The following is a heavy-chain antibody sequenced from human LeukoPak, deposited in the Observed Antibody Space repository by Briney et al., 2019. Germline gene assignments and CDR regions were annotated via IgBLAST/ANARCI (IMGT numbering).Heavy chain of an antibody. D-gene: IGHD1-26*01. J-gene: IGHJ4*02. Sequence: SETLSLTCTVSGGSISSGGYYWSWIRQPPGKGLEWIGYIYHSGSTYYNPSLKSRVTLSVETSKNQFSLRLHSVTAADTAVYYCARRPRNSGNYGGPSGLDYWGQGTRVTVSS. V-gene: IGHV4-30-2*01. CDR3: ARRPRNSGNYGGPSGLDY. CDR2: IYHSGST. CDR1: GGSISSGGYY.